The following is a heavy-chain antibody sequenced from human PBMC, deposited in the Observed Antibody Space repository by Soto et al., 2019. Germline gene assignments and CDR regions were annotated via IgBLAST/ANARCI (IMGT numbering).Heavy chain of an antibody. CDR2: INNSGTT. J-gene: IGHJ4*02. Sequence: QVQLQQWGAGLLKPSETLSLTCAVYGGSFSGYYWSWIRQPKGKGLEWIGDINNSGTTHYNQYLMSRVTMSVDTSKNQFSLKVTSVTAAGTAVYYCAKGSKRYGDYTLDHWGQGT. D-gene: IGHD4-17*01. CDR1: GGSFSGYY. CDR3: AKGSKRYGDYTLDH. V-gene: IGHV4-34*01.